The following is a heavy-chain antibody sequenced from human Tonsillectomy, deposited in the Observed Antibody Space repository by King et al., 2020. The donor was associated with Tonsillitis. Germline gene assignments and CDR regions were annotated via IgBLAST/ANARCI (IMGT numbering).Heavy chain of an antibody. CDR3: ARGDDSGGYYWSFDY. D-gene: IGHD3-22*01. J-gene: IGHJ4*02. Sequence: VQLVESGGGVVQPGRSLRLSCAASGFTFSSYGMHWVRQAPGKGLEWVAVISYDGSNKYYADSVKGRFTISRDNSKKTLFLRMNSLRAEDTAVYYCARGDDSGGYYWSFDYWGQGTLVTVSS. CDR1: GFTFSSYG. V-gene: IGHV3-33*05. CDR2: ISYDGSNK.